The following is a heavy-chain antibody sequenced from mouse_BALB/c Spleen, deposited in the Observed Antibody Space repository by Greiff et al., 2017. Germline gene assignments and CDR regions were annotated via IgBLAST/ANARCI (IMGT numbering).Heavy chain of an antibody. CDR2: IWAGGST. CDR1: GFSLTSYG. D-gene: IGHD1-2*01. J-gene: IGHJ4*01. CDR3: ARFITTAYYAMDY. Sequence: QVQLKESGPGLVAPSQSLSITCTVSGFSLTSYGVHWVRQPPGKGLEWLGVIWAGGSTNYNSALMSRLSISKDNSKSQVFLKMNSLQTDDTAMYYSARFITTAYYAMDYWGQGTSVTVSS. V-gene: IGHV2-9*02.